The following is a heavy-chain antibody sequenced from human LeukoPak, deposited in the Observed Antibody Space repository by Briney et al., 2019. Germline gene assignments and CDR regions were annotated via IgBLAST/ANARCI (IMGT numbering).Heavy chain of an antibody. V-gene: IGHV3-21*01. J-gene: IGHJ3*02. CDR3: LRSFDI. CDR1: GFTFSTYS. Sequence: GGSLRLSCAASGFTFSTYSMTWVRQAPGKGLEWVSSFTSRSRSIYYADSVKGRFTISRDNAKNSLYLHMNSLRADDTAVYYCLRSFDIWGQGTMVTVSS. CDR2: FTSRSRSI.